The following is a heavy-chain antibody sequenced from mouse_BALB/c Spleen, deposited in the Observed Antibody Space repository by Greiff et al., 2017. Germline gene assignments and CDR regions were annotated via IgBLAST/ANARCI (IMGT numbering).Heavy chain of an antibody. CDR3: ARERQLGLPFAY. CDR1: GFTFSDYY. D-gene: IGHD3-2*01. CDR2: ISDGGSYT. V-gene: IGHV5-4*02. J-gene: IGHJ3*01. Sequence: EVQVVESGGGLVKPGGSLKLSCAASGFTFSDYYMYWVRQTPEKRLEWVATISDGGSYTYYPDSVKGRFTISRDNAKNNLYLQMSSLKSEDTAMYYCARERQLGLPFAYWGQGTLVTVSA.